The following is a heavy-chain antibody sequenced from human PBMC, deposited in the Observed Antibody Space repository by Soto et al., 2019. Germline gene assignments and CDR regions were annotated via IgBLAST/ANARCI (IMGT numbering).Heavy chain of an antibody. Sequence: PSETLSLTXTVSGGSISSGGYYWSWIRQHPGKGLEWIGYIYYSGSTYYNPSLKSRVTISVDTSKNQFSLKLSSVTAADTAVYYCARSVRRSGYQRPDYWGQGTLVTVSS. J-gene: IGHJ4*02. CDR2: IYYSGST. CDR3: ARSVRRSGYQRPDY. CDR1: GGSISSGGYY. D-gene: IGHD3-3*01. V-gene: IGHV4-31*02.